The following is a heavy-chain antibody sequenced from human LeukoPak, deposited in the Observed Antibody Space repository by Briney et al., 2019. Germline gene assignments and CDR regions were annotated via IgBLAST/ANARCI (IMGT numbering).Heavy chain of an antibody. J-gene: IGHJ6*02. Sequence: SETLSLTCTASGGSISSYYWSWIRQPPGKGLEWIGEINHSGSTNYNPSLKSRITISVDTSKNQFSLKLSSVTAADTAVYYCARARVVNTYYDMDVWGQGTTVTVSS. V-gene: IGHV4-34*01. D-gene: IGHD3-3*01. CDR2: INHSGST. CDR3: ARARVVNTYYDMDV. CDR1: GGSISSYY.